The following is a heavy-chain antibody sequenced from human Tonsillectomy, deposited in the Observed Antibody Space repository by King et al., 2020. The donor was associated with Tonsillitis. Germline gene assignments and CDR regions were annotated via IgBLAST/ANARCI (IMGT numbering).Heavy chain of an antibody. V-gene: IGHV4-39*01. CDR1: GGSISSSSYY. D-gene: IGHD6-13*01. CDR2: IYYSGST. Sequence: QLQESGPGLVKPSETLSLTCTVSGGSISSSSYYWGWIRQPPGKGLEWIGSIYYSGSTYYNPSLKSRVTISVDTSKNQFSLKLSSVTAADTAVYYCARGGQLVEGWFDPWGQGTLVTVSS. J-gene: IGHJ5*02. CDR3: ARGGQLVEGWFDP.